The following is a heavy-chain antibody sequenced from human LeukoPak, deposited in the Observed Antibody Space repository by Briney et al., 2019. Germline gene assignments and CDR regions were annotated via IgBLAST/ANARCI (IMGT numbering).Heavy chain of an antibody. CDR1: GYTFTSYY. CDR2: INPSAGST. Sequence: ASVKVSCKASGYTFTSYYMNWVRQAPGQGLERMGIINPSAGSTNYAQKFQGRVTMTRDTSTSTVYMELSSLRSEDTAVYYCARVGYYYDSSGYYYVSKFDYWGQGTLVTVSS. D-gene: IGHD3-22*01. J-gene: IGHJ4*02. CDR3: ARVGYYYDSSGYYYVSKFDY. V-gene: IGHV1-46*01.